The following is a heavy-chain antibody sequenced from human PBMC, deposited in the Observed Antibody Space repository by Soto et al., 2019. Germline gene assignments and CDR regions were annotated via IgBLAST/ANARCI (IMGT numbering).Heavy chain of an antibody. CDR1: GFTFSSYA. J-gene: IGHJ6*02. V-gene: IGHV3-30-3*01. CDR3: ARDEGIAVAGTTYYYYGMDV. D-gene: IGHD6-19*01. CDR2: ISYDGSNK. Sequence: QVQLVESGGGVVQPGRSLRLSCAASGFTFSSYAMHWVRQAPGKGLEWVAVISYDGSNKYYADSVKGRFTISRDNSKNTLYLQMNSLRAEDPAVYYCARDEGIAVAGTTYYYYGMDVWGQGTTVTVSS.